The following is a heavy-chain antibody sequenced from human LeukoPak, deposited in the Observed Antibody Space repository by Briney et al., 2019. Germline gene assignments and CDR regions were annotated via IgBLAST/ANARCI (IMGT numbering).Heavy chain of an antibody. Sequence: GGSLRLSCAASGFTFSSYGMHWVRQAPGKGLEWVAVISYDGSNKYYADSVKGRFTISRDNSKNTLYLQMNSLRAEDTAVYYCVLGDSSGRYGIFWGQGTLVTVSS. J-gene: IGHJ4*02. D-gene: IGHD6-19*01. CDR1: GFTFSSYG. V-gene: IGHV3-30*03. CDR2: ISYDGSNK. CDR3: VLGDSSGRYGIF.